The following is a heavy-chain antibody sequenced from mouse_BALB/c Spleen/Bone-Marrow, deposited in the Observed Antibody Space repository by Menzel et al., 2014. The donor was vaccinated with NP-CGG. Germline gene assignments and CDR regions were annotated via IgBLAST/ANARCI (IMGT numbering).Heavy chain of an antibody. CDR3: VRKGSFGNYAMDY. J-gene: IGHJ4*01. CDR1: GFSLNSYG. V-gene: IGHV2-2*02. CDR2: IWSGGST. D-gene: IGHD1-1*02. Sequence: VQLQQSGPGLVQPSQSLSIPCTVSGFSLNSYGVHWVRQSPVKGLEWLGVIWSGGSTDYNAAFISRLSISKDNSKSQVFFKINSLQPNDTAIYYCVRKGSFGNYAMDYWGQGTSVTVSS.